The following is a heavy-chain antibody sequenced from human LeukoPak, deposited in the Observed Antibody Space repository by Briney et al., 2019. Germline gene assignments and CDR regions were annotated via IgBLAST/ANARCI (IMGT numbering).Heavy chain of an antibody. V-gene: IGHV4-59*08. J-gene: IGHJ4*02. Sequence: SETLSLTCTVSGGSISSYYRSWIRQPPGKGLEWIGYIYYSGNTRYNPSLMSRVTISVDMSKNHFSLKMPSVTDADTAVYYCARHEVGYCSGGSCPYNFDYWGQETLVTVSS. CDR3: ARHEVGYCSGGSCPYNFDY. CDR2: IYYSGNT. D-gene: IGHD2-15*01. CDR1: GGSISSYY.